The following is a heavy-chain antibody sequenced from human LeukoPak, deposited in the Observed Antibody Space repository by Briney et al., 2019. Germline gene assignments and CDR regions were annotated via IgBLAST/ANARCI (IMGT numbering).Heavy chain of an antibody. J-gene: IGHJ4*02. V-gene: IGHV4-39*01. D-gene: IGHD3-3*01. CDR1: GGSISSSSYY. CDR2: IYYSGST. CDR3: GNTIFGVVIK. Sequence: SETLSLTCTVSGGSISSSSYYWGWIRQPPGKGLEWIGSIYYSGSTYYNPSLRSRVTISVDTSKNQFSLKLSSVTAADTAVYYCGNTIFGVVIKWGQGTLVTVSS.